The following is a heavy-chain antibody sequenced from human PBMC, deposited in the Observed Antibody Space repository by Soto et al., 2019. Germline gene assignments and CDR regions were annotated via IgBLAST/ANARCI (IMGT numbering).Heavy chain of an antibody. V-gene: IGHV3-33*01. D-gene: IGHD1-7*01. CDR3: ARGGNWYYRRGMDV. J-gene: IGHJ6*02. Sequence: QVQLVESGGGVVQPGRSLRLSCAASGFTFSSYGMHWVRQAPGKGLEWVAVIWYDGSNKYYADSVKGRFTISRDNSKNTLYLQMNSLRADDTAVYYCARGGNWYYRRGMDVWGQGTTVTVSS. CDR2: IWYDGSNK. CDR1: GFTFSSYG.